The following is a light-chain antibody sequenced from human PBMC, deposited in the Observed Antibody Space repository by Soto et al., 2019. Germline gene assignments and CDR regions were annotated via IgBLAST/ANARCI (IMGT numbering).Light chain of an antibody. V-gene: IGKV1-5*01. CDR2: DAS. CDR1: QGISRW. CDR3: QQYNYYWT. Sequence: DIQMTQSPSTLSASVGDRVSITCRASQGISRWLAWYQQKPGKAPKLLIYDASNLESGVPPRFSGSGSGTEFSLTISSLQPDDFGTYYCQQYNYYWTFGQGTTVDI. J-gene: IGKJ1*01.